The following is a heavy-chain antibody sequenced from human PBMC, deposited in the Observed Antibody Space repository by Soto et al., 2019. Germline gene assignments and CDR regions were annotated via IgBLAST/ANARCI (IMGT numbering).Heavy chain of an antibody. CDR1: GGSVSSGSYY. CDR3: ATDYSSTGYGLVY. V-gene: IGHV4-61*01. Sequence: SETLSLTCTVSGGSVSSGSYYWSWIRQPPGKGLEWIGYIYYSGSTNYNPSVKGRFTISRDNSKNTLYLQMSSLRVEDTAVYYCATDYSSTGYGLVYWGQGALVTVSS. D-gene: IGHD6-19*01. J-gene: IGHJ4*02. CDR2: IYYSGST.